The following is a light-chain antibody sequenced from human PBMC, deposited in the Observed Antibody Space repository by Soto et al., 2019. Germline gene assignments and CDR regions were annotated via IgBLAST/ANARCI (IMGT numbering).Light chain of an antibody. J-gene: IGKJ5*01. CDR3: QLTYNAPIP. CDR2: SAS. V-gene: IGKV1-27*01. CDR1: KGTSSY. Sequence: IQLTQSPSSLSASVGERVTIPCRVNKGTSSYLNWYRQKPRKVPELLIYSASNLQSGVPSRFSGSGSGTDFTLTISSLQPEDDATYYGQLTYNAPIPFGQRRRPAVK.